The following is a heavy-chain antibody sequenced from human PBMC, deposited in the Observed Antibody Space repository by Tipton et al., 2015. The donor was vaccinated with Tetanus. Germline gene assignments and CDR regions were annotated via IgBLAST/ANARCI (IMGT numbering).Heavy chain of an antibody. V-gene: IGHV4-59*11. D-gene: IGHD2-8*01. CDR3: AGEEGGEGMLRD. CDR1: GGSISNHY. J-gene: IGHJ4*02. Sequence: TLSLTCSVSGGSISNHYWNWIRQPPGKGLEWIGYIYGSGTTYYNPSLKSRVTISVDTSQNLLSLNLRSVTAADTAIYYCAGEEGGEGMLRDWGQGTLVTVSS. CDR2: IYGSGTT.